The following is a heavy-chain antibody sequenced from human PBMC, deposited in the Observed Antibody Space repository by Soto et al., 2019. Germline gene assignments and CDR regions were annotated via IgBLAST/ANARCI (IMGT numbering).Heavy chain of an antibody. V-gene: IGHV4-61*01. CDR3: AREEGCGGDCYSGFDY. Sequence: PSETLSLTCTVSGGSVSSGSYYWSWIRQPPGKGLEWIGYIYYSGSTNYNPSLKSRVTISVDTSKSQFSLKLSSVTAADTAVYYCAREEGCGGDCYSGFDYWGQGTLVTVSS. D-gene: IGHD2-21*02. J-gene: IGHJ4*02. CDR1: GGSVSSGSYY. CDR2: IYYSGST.